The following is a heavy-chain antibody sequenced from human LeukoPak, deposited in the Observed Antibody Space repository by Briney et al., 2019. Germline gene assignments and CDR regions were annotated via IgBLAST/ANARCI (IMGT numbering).Heavy chain of an antibody. Sequence: ASVKVSCKASGYTFTSYYMHWVRQAPGQGLEWMGIINPSGGSTSYAQKFQGRVTMTRDTSTSTVYMELSSLGSEDTAVYYCARDRAPQDNYDFWSGYLFDYWGQGTLVTVSS. V-gene: IGHV1-46*01. CDR3: ARDRAPQDNYDFWSGYLFDY. CDR2: INPSGGST. J-gene: IGHJ4*02. CDR1: GYTFTSYY. D-gene: IGHD3-3*01.